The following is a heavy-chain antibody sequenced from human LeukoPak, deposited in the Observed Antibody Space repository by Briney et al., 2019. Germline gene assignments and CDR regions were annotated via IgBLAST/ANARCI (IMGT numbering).Heavy chain of an antibody. Sequence: SETLSLTCTVSGGSISSSSYYWGWIRQPPGKGLEWIGSIYYIGSTYYNPSLKSRVTISVDTSKNQFSLKLSSVTAADTAVYYCARLEGIVGATIDYWGQGTLVTASS. D-gene: IGHD1-26*01. CDR2: IYYIGST. CDR1: GGSISSSSYY. J-gene: IGHJ4*02. CDR3: ARLEGIVGATIDY. V-gene: IGHV4-39*01.